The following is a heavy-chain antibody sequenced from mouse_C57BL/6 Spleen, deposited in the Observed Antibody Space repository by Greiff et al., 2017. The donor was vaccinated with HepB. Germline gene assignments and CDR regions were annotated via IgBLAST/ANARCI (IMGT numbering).Heavy chain of an antibody. D-gene: IGHD2-12*01. CDR1: GYSFTGYY. V-gene: IGHV1-42*01. J-gene: IGHJ3*01. CDR3: ARGGYDRKSAAWFAY. Sequence: VQLQQSGPELVKPGASVKISCKASGYSFTGYYMNWVKQSPEKSLEWIGEINPSTGGTTYNQKFKAKATLTVDKSSSTAYMQLKSLTSEDSAVYYCARGGYDRKSAAWFAYWGQGTLVTVSA. CDR2: INPSTGGT.